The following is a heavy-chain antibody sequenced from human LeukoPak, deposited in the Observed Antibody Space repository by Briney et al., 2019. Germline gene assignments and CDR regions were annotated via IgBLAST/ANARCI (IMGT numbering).Heavy chain of an antibody. CDR3: ARKLDSAEYYYYYMDV. J-gene: IGHJ6*03. CDR2: IIPIFGTA. Sequence: ASVKVSCKASGGTFSSYAISWVRQAPGQGLEWMGGIIPIFGTANYAQKFQGRVTITADESTSTAYMELSSLRSEDMAVYYCARKLDSAEYYYYYMDVWGKGTTVTVSS. D-gene: IGHD3-9*01. CDR1: GGTFSSYA. V-gene: IGHV1-69*13.